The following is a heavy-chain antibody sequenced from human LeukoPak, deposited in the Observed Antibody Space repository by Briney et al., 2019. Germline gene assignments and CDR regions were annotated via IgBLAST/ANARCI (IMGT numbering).Heavy chain of an antibody. CDR2: VIPILGRT. J-gene: IGHJ5*02. Sequence: ASVKVSCKASGGILNNFGLNWVRQAPGQGLEWMGGVIPILGRTNYAQKFQDRVTITADESTNTVYAELSSLRSEDTALYYCAIYTAASGTRAFHTWGQGTVVIVSS. CDR3: AIYTAASGTRAFHT. CDR1: GGILNNFG. D-gene: IGHD5-18*01. V-gene: IGHV1-69*10.